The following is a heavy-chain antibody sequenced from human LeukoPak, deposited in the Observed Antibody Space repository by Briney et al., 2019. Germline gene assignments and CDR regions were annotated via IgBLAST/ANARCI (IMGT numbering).Heavy chain of an antibody. Sequence: GGSLRLSCAASGFTFSDEGMHWVRQAPGKGLEWVSFIHVDANEIYYADSVKGRFTISRDSSKNTLHLQMNSLRPDDTAVYYSASNLITADAFDIWGQGTMVTVSS. CDR3: ASNLITADAFDI. CDR1: GFTFSDEG. D-gene: IGHD1-20*01. J-gene: IGHJ3*02. V-gene: IGHV3-30*02. CDR2: IHVDANEI.